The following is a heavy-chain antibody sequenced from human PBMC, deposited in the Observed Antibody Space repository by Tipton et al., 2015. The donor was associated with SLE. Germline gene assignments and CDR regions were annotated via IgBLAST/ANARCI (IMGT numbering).Heavy chain of an antibody. Sequence: SLRLSCAASGFTFDDYAMHWVRQAPGKGLEWVSGISWNSGSIAYADSVKGRFTISRDNAKNSLYLQMNSLRAEDTALYCCAKSSSGAYYFDYWGQGTLVTVSS. CDR2: ISWNSGSI. V-gene: IGHV3-9*01. J-gene: IGHJ4*02. CDR3: AKSSSGAYYFDY. CDR1: GFTFDDYA. D-gene: IGHD6-13*01.